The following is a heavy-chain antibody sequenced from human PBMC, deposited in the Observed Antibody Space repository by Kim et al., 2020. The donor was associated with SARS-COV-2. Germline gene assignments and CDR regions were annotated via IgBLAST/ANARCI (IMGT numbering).Heavy chain of an antibody. V-gene: IGHV4-31*03. CDR2: IYYSGST. CDR1: GGSISSGGYY. Sequence: SETLSLTCTVSGGSISSGGYYWSWIRPHPGKGLEWIGYIYYSGSTYYNPYIKSRVTISVDTSKNQFSLKLSSVTAADTAVYYCARVPGYYYYYGMDVWGQGTTVTVSS. CDR3: ARVPGYYYYYGMDV. J-gene: IGHJ6*02.